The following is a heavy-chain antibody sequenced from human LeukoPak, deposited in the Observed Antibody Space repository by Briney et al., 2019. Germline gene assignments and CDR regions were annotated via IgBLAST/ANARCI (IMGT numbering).Heavy chain of an antibody. Sequence: SQTLSLTCAVSGASISSGNYYWSWIRQTAGKGLEWIGRIHVTGRTDYNPSLKSRVTVSLDTAKNQYSLQLSSVSAADTAIYYCARSDGYGLVGIWGQGTMVTVSS. CDR2: IHVTGRT. CDR3: ARSDGYGLVGI. J-gene: IGHJ3*02. V-gene: IGHV4-61*02. CDR1: GASISSGNYY. D-gene: IGHD3-10*01.